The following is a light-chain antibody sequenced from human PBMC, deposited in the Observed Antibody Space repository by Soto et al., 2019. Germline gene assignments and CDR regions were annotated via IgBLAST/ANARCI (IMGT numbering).Light chain of an antibody. Sequence: DLQMTQSPSSLSASVGDRVTITCRASQSISNYLNWYQQKPGKAPNLLIYATSTLQRGVPSRFSGSGSGTDFTLTISSLQPEDFTAYYCQQSYSSPITFGGGTKVEIK. J-gene: IGKJ4*01. CDR1: QSISNY. V-gene: IGKV1-39*01. CDR3: QQSYSSPIT. CDR2: ATS.